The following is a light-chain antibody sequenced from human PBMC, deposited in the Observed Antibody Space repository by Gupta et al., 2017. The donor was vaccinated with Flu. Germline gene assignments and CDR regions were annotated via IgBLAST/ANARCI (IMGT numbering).Light chain of an antibody. V-gene: IGKV1-39*01. CDR1: QKITNY. CDR2: AAS. J-gene: IGKJ1*01. Sequence: DIQVPQSPSSLSASVGDSITITCLTSQKITNYLNWFAQKPGKAPKLLIYAASTLQTGVSSRFSGTGSGTQFNFTITSLHPEDYGTYYCQQTYSTPRAFGQGTKV. CDR3: QQTYSTPRA.